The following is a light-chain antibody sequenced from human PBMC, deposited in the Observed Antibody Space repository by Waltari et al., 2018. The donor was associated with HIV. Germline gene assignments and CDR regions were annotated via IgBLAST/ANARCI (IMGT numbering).Light chain of an antibody. CDR2: NNN. CDR3: AAWDASLSACV. CDR1: NPNLGSNY. Sequence: QAVLTQPPSAAGTPGPRDTIPCSGNNPNLGSNYVYWYQQPPGTAPKLLMYNNNQRPSGVPDRFSGSKSGTSASLAISGLRSDDEADYYCAAWDASLSACVFGGGTKLTVL. J-gene: IGLJ3*02. V-gene: IGLV1-47*02.